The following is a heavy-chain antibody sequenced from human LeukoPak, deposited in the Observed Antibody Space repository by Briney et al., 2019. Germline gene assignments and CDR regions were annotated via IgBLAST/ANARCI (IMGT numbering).Heavy chain of an antibody. D-gene: IGHD3-10*01. Sequence: SVKVSCKASGGTFSSYAISWVRQAPGQGLEWMGRIILILGIANYAQKFQGRVTITADKSTSTAYMELSSLRSEDTAVYYCARAPRGGSGSYYPVGYFDYRGQGTLVTVSS. V-gene: IGHV1-69*04. J-gene: IGHJ4*02. CDR3: ARAPRGGSGSYYPVGYFDY. CDR2: IILILGIA. CDR1: GGTFSSYA.